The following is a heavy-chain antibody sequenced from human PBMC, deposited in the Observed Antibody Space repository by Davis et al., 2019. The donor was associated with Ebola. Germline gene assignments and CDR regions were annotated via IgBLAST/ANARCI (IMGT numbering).Heavy chain of an antibody. CDR2: IDPVDSDT. V-gene: IGHV5-10-1*01. J-gene: IGHJ5*02. Sequence: PGGSLRLSCKGSGYSFTNYWINWVRQMPGKGLEWMGKIDPVDSDTYYSPSFQGHVTISVDTSISTAYLQWSSLKASDNAIYYCTRHLDPWGQGTLVTVSS. CDR3: TRHLDP. CDR1: GYSFTNYW.